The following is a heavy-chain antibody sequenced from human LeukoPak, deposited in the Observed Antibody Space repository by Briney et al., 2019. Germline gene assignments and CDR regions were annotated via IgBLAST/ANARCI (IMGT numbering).Heavy chain of an antibody. Sequence: ASVKVSCKASGYTFTRYAIHWVRQASGQRLEWMGWINAGNGNTKYSQKFQGRVTITRDTSASTAYIELSSLRSEDAAVYYCAREALYGDCLDYWGQGTLVTVSS. CDR2: INAGNGNT. CDR3: AREALYGDCLDY. CDR1: GYTFTRYA. V-gene: IGHV1-3*01. D-gene: IGHD4-17*01. J-gene: IGHJ4*02.